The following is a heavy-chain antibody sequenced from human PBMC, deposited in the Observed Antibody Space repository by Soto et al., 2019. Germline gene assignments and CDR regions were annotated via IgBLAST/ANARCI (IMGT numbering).Heavy chain of an antibody. CDR3: ARGRAWIPEGGY. Sequence: QVQLVESGGGLVKPGGSLRLSCAASGFTFSDHYMSWIRQAPGKGLEWVSYISSRGSSIYYADSVKGRFTISRDDAKKSLYLQMNSLRVDDTAVYYWARGRAWIPEGGYWGQGTLVTGSS. CDR2: ISSRGSSI. D-gene: IGHD5-12*01. CDR1: GFTFSDHY. J-gene: IGHJ4*02. V-gene: IGHV3-11*01.